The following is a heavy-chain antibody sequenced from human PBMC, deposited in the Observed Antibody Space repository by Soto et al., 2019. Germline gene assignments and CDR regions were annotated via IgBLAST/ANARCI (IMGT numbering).Heavy chain of an antibody. Sequence: GGSLRLSFAASGFTFSNYAISWVRQAPGKGLEWVSAFSGSGDSTFYADSVKGRFTVSRDNSKKTLYLQLNSLRDEDTAVYYCARDAGELPVVTVGVFVFWGRGTLVTV. CDR3: ARDAGELPVVTVGVFVF. V-gene: IGHV3-23*01. CDR2: FSGSGDST. J-gene: IGHJ4*02. CDR1: GFTFSNYA. D-gene: IGHD3-22*01.